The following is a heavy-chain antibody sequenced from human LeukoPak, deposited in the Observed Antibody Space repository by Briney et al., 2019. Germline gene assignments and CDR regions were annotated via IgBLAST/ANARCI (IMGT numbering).Heavy chain of an antibody. V-gene: IGHV3-48*02. J-gene: IGHJ4*02. D-gene: IGHD3-22*01. CDR1: GFTFSSYS. Sequence: PGGSLRLSCAASGFTFSSYSMNWVRQAPGKGLEWVSYISSSSSTIYYADSVKGRFTISRDNAKNSLYLQMNSLRDEDTAVYYCARASLLYYYDSSGYYAGDYWGQGTLVTVSS. CDR3: ARASLLYYYDSSGYYAGDY. CDR2: ISSSSSTI.